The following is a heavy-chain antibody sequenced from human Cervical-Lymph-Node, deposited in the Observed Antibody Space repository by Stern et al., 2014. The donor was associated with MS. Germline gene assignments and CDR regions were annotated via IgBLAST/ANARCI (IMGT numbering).Heavy chain of an antibody. CDR1: GFNFSVSA. V-gene: IGHV3-73*02. J-gene: IGHJ5*02. CDR3: TTLTYYYLRGGFDP. D-gene: IGHD3-10*01. CDR2: IRSKANNYAT. Sequence: EVQLVESGGGLVQPGGSLKLSCAASGFNFSVSAMHWVRQTSAKGLEWVGRIRSKANNYATTYGASVKGRFAISRDDSNNSTYLHMNSLKTEDTAVYFCTTLTYYYLRGGFDPWGQGTLVTVSS.